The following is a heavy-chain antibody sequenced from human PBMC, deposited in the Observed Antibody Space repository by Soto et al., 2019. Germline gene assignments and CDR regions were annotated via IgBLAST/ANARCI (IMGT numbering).Heavy chain of an antibody. CDR3: AKVKYPRGDYYYYGMDV. CDR1: GFTFSSYA. J-gene: IGHJ6*02. CDR2: TSGSGSST. V-gene: IGHV3-23*01. Sequence: GGSLRLSCGASGFTFSSYAMTWVRQAPGKGLQWVSSTSGSGSSTYYADSVKGRFTISRDNSKNTLYLQMNSLRAEDTAVYYCAKVKYPRGDYYYYGMDVWGQGTTVTVSS.